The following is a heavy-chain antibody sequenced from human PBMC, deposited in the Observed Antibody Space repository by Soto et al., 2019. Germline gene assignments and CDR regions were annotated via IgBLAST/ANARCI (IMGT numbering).Heavy chain of an antibody. CDR2: VYYTGST. D-gene: IGHD6-19*01. CDR1: VGSISGSY. CDR3: ARSVAVPGAHIDY. V-gene: IGHV4-59*01. J-gene: IGHJ4*02. Sequence: SETLCLTCSFSVGSISGSYWSWIRQSPGKGLEWLGYVYYTGSTNYSPSLRSRVSISVDTSKNEFSLRLSSVTAADTAVYFCARSVAVPGAHIDYWGQGTKVTGSS.